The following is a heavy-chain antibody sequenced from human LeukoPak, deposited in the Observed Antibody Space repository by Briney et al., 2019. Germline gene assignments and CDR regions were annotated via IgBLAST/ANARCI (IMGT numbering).Heavy chain of an antibody. V-gene: IGHV1-2*02. CDR3: ARGPGSSLGYFQH. J-gene: IGHJ1*01. CDR2: INPNSGGT. CDR1: GYTFTGYY. Sequence: ASVKVSCKASGYTFTGYYMHWVRQAPGQGLEWMGWINPNSGGTNYAQKFQGRVTITRNTSISTAYMELSSLRSEDTAVYYCARGPGSSLGYFQHWGQGTLVTVSS. D-gene: IGHD6-13*01.